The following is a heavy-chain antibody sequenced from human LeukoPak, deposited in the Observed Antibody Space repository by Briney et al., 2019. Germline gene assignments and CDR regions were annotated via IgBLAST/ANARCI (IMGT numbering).Heavy chain of an antibody. CDR1: GFTFSSYG. Sequence: PGGSLRLSCAASGFTFSSYGMHWVRQAPGKGLEWVTFIRYDGTNEYYADSVRGRFTISRDNSKNTLYLQMNSLRPEDTAVYYCAKMGATHYYYYYMDVWGKGTTVTISS. J-gene: IGHJ6*03. V-gene: IGHV3-30*02. CDR3: AKMGATHYYYYYMDV. D-gene: IGHD1-26*01. CDR2: IRYDGTNE.